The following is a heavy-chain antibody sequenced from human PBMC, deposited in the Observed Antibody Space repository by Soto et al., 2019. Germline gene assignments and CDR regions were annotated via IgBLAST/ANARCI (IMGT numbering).Heavy chain of an antibody. CDR1: GFTFSSYW. CDR3: ARVRGDGYNYGWFDP. J-gene: IGHJ5*02. CDR2: INSDGSST. Sequence: EVQLVESGGGLVQPGGSLRLSCAASGFTFSSYWMHWVRQAPGKGLVWVSRINSDGSSTSYADSVKGRFTISRDNAKNPLYLQMNSLRAEDTAVYYCARVRGDGYNYGWFDPWGQGTLVTVSS. D-gene: IGHD5-12*01. V-gene: IGHV3-74*01.